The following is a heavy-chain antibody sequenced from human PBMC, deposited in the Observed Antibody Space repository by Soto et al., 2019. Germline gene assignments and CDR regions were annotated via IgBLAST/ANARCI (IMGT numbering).Heavy chain of an antibody. J-gene: IGHJ6*02. CDR3: ARGRARIAAAGGYGLDV. Sequence: QVQLVQSGAEVQKPGSSVKVSCKASGGTFSSYAISWVRQAPGQGLEWMGGIIPIFGTANYAQKFQGRVTITADESTSTAHMDLSSLRSEDTAVYYCARGRARIAAAGGYGLDVWGQGTTVTVSS. CDR2: IIPIFGTA. D-gene: IGHD6-13*01. CDR1: GGTFSSYA. V-gene: IGHV1-69*01.